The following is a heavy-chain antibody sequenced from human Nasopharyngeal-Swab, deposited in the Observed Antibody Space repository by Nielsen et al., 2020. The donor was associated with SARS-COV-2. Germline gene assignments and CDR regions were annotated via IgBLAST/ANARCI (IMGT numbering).Heavy chain of an antibody. CDR1: GGSISSGDYY. J-gene: IGHJ3*02. CDR2: IYYSGST. CDR3: ARVTVTTDAFDI. Sequence: SETLSLTCTVSGGSISSGDYYWSWIRPPPGKGLEWIGYIYYSGSTYYNPSLKSRVTISVDMSKNQFSLKLSSVTAADTAVYYCARVTVTTDAFDIWGQGTMATVSS. D-gene: IGHD4-17*01. V-gene: IGHV4-30-4*01.